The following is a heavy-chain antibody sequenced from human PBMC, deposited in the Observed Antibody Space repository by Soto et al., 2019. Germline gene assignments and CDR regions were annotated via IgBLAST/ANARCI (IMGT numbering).Heavy chain of an antibody. CDR2: ISGSGGST. V-gene: IGHV3-23*01. Sequence: GGSLRLSCAASGFTFSSYAMSWVRQAPGKGLEWVSAISGSGGSTYYADSVKGRFTISRDNSKNTLYLKMNSLRAEDTAVYYCAKATGQTTVTTRKPRRGPRQSGWFDPWGQGTLVTVSS. J-gene: IGHJ5*02. CDR3: AKATGQTTVTTRKPRRGPRQSGWFDP. D-gene: IGHD4-4*01. CDR1: GFTFSSYA.